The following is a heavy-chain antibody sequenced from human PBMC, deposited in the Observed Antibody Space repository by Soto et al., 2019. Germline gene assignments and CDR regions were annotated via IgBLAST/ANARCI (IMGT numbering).Heavy chain of an antibody. Sequence: PSETLSLTCAVSGGSFSGYYWSWIRQPPGKGLEWIGEINHSGSTNYNPSLKSRVTISVDTSKNQFSLKLSSVTAADTAVYYCARIMSGSYWGDYYYGMDVWGQGTTVTVS. CDR1: GGSFSGYY. J-gene: IGHJ6*02. V-gene: IGHV4-34*01. D-gene: IGHD1-26*01. CDR2: INHSGST. CDR3: ARIMSGSYWGDYYYGMDV.